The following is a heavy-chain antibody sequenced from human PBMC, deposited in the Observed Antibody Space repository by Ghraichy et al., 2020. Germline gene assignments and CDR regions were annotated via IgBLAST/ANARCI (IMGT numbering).Heavy chain of an antibody. V-gene: IGHV3-21*01. Sequence: LSLTCAASGFTFSSYSMNWVRQAPGKGLEWVSSISSSSSYIYYADSVKGRFTISRDNAKNSLYLQMNSLRAEDTAVYYFARDSLLWFRELFDAFDIWGQGTMVTVSS. J-gene: IGHJ3*02. CDR1: GFTFSSYS. D-gene: IGHD3-10*01. CDR3: ARDSLLWFRELFDAFDI. CDR2: ISSSSSYI.